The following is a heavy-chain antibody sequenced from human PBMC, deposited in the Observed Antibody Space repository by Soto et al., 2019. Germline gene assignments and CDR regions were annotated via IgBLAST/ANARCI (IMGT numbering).Heavy chain of an antibody. D-gene: IGHD2-15*01. Sequence: EMELVESGGGSVQPGGSLRLSCAASGFTFSTYTMNWVRQAPGKGLEWVSSISSSSRTIHYADSVRGRFTISRDDAKKXXYLHLNGLRVEDTAVYYCARDGCSGGSCPSDWFDPWGQGTLVTVSS. CDR3: ARDGCSGGSCPSDWFDP. V-gene: IGHV3-48*01. CDR1: GFTFSTYT. CDR2: ISSSSRTI. J-gene: IGHJ5*02.